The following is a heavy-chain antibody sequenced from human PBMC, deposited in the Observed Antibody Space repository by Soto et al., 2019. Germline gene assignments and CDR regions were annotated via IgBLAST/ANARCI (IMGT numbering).Heavy chain of an antibody. Sequence: ASVTVSCKASGYTFTGYYMHWVRQAPGQGFEWMGWINPNSGGTNYAQKFQGWVTMTRDTSISTAYMELSRLRSDDTAVYYCAINYNAAGTYYYYGMDVWGQGTTVTVSS. CDR1: GYTFTGYY. J-gene: IGHJ6*02. CDR2: INPNSGGT. CDR3: AINYNAAGTYYYYGMDV. V-gene: IGHV1-2*04. D-gene: IGHD6-13*01.